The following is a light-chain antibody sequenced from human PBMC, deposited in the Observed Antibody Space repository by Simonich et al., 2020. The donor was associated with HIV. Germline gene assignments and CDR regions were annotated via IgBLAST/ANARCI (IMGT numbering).Light chain of an antibody. J-gene: IGKJ4*01. Sequence: EIVMTQSPATLSVSPGERATLSCRASQSVSSNLAWYQQKPGQSPRLLIYGASARATGIPARFRGSGSGTEFTLTISSLQSEDFAVYYCQQYNYWPLFLTFGGGTKVEIK. CDR2: GAS. V-gene: IGKV3-15*01. CDR1: QSVSSN. CDR3: QQYNYWPLFLT.